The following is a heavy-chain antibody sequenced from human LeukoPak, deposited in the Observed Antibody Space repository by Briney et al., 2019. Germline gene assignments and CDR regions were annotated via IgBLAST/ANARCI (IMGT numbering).Heavy chain of an antibody. CDR3: ASRNYLTMSDAFDI. Sequence: SETLSLTCTVPGGSISSYYWSWIRQPPGKGLEWIGYIYYSGSTNYNPSLKSRVTISVDTSKNQFSLKLSSVTAADTAVYYCASRNYLTMSDAFDIWGQGTMVTVSS. V-gene: IGHV4-59*01. J-gene: IGHJ3*02. CDR1: GGSISSYY. CDR2: IYYSGST. D-gene: IGHD3-22*01.